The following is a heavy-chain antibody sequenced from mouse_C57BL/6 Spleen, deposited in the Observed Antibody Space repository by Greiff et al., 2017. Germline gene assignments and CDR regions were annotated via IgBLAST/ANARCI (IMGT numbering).Heavy chain of an antibody. CDR1: GYAFSSYW. Sequence: QVQLQQSGAELVKPGASVKISCKASGYAFSSYWMNWVKQRPGKGLEWIGQIYPGDGDTNYNGKFKGKATLTADKSSSTAYMQLSSLTSEDSAVYFCAREGVYYYGSSYFYAMDYWGQGTSVTVSS. V-gene: IGHV1-80*01. D-gene: IGHD1-1*01. CDR2: IYPGDGDT. CDR3: AREGVYYYGSSYFYAMDY. J-gene: IGHJ4*01.